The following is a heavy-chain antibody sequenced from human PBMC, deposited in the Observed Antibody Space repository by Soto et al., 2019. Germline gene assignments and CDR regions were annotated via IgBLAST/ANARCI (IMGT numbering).Heavy chain of an antibody. CDR3: ARTAAAGTRAFDY. Sequence: QVQLQESGPGLVKPSQTLSLTCTVSGGSISSGGYYWSWIRQHPGKGLEWIGYIYYSGSTYYNPSLKSRVTISVDTSKNQCSLKLSSVTAADTAVYYCARTAAAGTRAFDYWGQGTLVTVSS. D-gene: IGHD6-13*01. V-gene: IGHV4-31*03. J-gene: IGHJ4*02. CDR1: GGSISSGGYY. CDR2: IYYSGST.